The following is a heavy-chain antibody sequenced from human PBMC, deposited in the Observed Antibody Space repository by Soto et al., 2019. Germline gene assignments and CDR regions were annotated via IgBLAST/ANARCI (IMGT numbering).Heavy chain of an antibody. CDR2: IYYSGST. D-gene: IGHD4-4*01. J-gene: IGHJ6*02. V-gene: IGHV4-59*12. CDR3: ARVRFSNYGYYNGMDV. CDR1: GGSISSYY. Sequence: PSETLSLTCTVSGGSISSYYWSWIRQPPGKGLEWIGYIYYSGSTNSNPSLKSRVTISIDTSKNQFSLKLSPVTAADTAVYYCARVRFSNYGYYNGMDVWGQGTTVTVSS.